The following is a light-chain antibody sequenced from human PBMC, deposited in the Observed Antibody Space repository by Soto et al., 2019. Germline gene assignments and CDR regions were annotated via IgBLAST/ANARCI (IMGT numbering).Light chain of an antibody. CDR3: QQSYSTPQT. V-gene: IGKV1-39*01. CDR2: AAS. Sequence: IQMTQSQSSLSASVGDRVTITCRASQSVSSYLTWYQQKPGKAPKLLIYAASSLQSGVPSRFSGSGSGTGFTLTISSLQPEDFATYYCQQSYSTPQTFGQGTKVDIK. J-gene: IGKJ1*01. CDR1: QSVSSY.